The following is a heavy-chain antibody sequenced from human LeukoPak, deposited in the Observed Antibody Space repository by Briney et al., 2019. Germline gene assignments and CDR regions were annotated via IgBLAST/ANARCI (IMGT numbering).Heavy chain of an antibody. V-gene: IGHV1-2*06. CDR2: INPNSGGT. CDR1: GYTFTGYY. J-gene: IGHJ4*01. Sequence: GASVKVSCKASGYTFTGYYMHWVRHAPGQGLEWMGRINPNSGGTNYAQKFQGRITMTRDTSISTDYMELSRLRSDYTAVYYCVRVSPGDYYDSSGFDYWGQGTLVTVSS. CDR3: VRVSPGDYYDSSGFDY. D-gene: IGHD3-22*01.